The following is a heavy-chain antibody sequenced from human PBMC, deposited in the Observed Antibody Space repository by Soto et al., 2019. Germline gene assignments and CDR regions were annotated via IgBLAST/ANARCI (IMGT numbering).Heavy chain of an antibody. CDR2: MNPNSGNT. CDR1: GYTFTSYD. V-gene: IGHV1-8*01. J-gene: IGHJ6*03. Sequence: ASVKVSCKASGYTFTSYDINWVRQATGQGLEWMGWMNPNSGNTGYAQKFQGRVTMTRDTSISTAYMELSSLRSEDTAVYYCAVGYCSSPSCADYYYFIDVWGQGTPVTVSS. CDR3: AVGYCSSPSCADYYYFIDV. D-gene: IGHD2-2*03.